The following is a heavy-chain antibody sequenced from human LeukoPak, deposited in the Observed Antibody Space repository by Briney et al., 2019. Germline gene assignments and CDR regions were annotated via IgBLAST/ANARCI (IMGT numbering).Heavy chain of an antibody. V-gene: IGHV3-53*01. Sequence: PGGSLRLSCTVSGFTVSSNSMSWVRQAPGKGLEWVSFIYSGTIHYSDSVKGRFTISRDNSKNTLYLQMNSLRAEGTAVYYCAKPAISSRGWYYDYWGQGTLVTVSS. J-gene: IGHJ4*02. CDR2: IYSGTI. D-gene: IGHD6-19*01. CDR1: GFTVSSNS. CDR3: AKPAISSRGWYYDY.